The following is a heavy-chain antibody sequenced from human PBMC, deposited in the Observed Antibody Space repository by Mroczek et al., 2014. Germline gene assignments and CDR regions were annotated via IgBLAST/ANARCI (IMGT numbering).Heavy chain of an antibody. CDR3: ARALRSYWYFDL. Sequence: QVQLQESGPGLVKPSETLSLTCTVSGGSISSYYWSWIRQPPGKGLEWIGYIYYSGSTNYNPSLKSRVTISVDTSKNQFSLKLSSVTAADTAVYYCARALRSYWYFDLWGRGTLVTVSS. V-gene: IGHV4-59*01. CDR1: GGSISSYY. J-gene: IGHJ2*01. D-gene: IGHD3-10*01. CDR2: IYYSGST.